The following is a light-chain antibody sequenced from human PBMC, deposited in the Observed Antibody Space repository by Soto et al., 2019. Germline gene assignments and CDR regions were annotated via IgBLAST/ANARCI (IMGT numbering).Light chain of an antibody. Sequence: EIVVTQSPATLSLSPGERATLSCRASQSVSSYLAWYQQKPGQAPRLLIYDASNRATGIPARFSGSGSGTDFTLTISSLEPEDFAVYYCQQRSNQWTFGQGTKVDIK. CDR3: QQRSNQWT. V-gene: IGKV3-11*01. J-gene: IGKJ1*01. CDR2: DAS. CDR1: QSVSSY.